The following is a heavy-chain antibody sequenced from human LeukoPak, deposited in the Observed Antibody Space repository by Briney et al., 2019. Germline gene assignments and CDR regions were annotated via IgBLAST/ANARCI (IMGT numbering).Heavy chain of an antibody. V-gene: IGHV4-39*07. D-gene: IGHD4-23*01. CDR2: IYYSGST. CDR3: AREANGGPIDY. CDR1: GGSISSSSYY. Sequence: PSETLSLTCTVSGGSISSSSYYWGWIRQPPGKGLEWIGSIYYSGSTYYNPSLKSRVTISVDTSKNQFSLKLSSVTAADTAVYYCAREANGGPIDYWGQGTLVTVSS. J-gene: IGHJ4*02.